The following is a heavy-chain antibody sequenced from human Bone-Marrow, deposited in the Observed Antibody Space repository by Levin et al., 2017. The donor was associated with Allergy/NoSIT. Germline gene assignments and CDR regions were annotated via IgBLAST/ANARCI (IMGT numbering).Heavy chain of an antibody. CDR1: GGSINTFA. Sequence: ASVKVSCKASGGSINTFAITWVRQAPGQGLEWMGGIIPILDRANYAQKFQGRVTITADDSTNTAYMELSSLRSEDTAVYYCATYCSGGSCPPDYWGQGTLVTVSS. V-gene: IGHV1-69*10. CDR3: ATYCSGGSCPPDY. CDR2: IIPILDRA. D-gene: IGHD2-15*01. J-gene: IGHJ4*02.